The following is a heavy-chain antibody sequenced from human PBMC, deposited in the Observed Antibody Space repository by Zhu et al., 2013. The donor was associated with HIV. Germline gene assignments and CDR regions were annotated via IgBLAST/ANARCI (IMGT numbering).Heavy chain of an antibody. J-gene: IGHJ4*02. CDR3: AREPANRYGGNSLFDY. D-gene: IGHD4-17*01. CDR2: INPNSGGT. CDR1: GYTFTDYG. Sequence: QVQLVQSGAEVMQPGASVKVSCKASGYTFTDYGITWVRQAPGQGLEWMGWINPNSGGTNYAQNFQGRVTMTRDTSISTAYMELTSLRSDDTALYYCAREPANRYGGNSLFDYWGQGILVTVSS. V-gene: IGHV1-2*02.